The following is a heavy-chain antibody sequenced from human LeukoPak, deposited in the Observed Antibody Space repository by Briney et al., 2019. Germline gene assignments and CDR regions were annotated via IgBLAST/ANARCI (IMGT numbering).Heavy chain of an antibody. D-gene: IGHD6-13*01. J-gene: IGHJ5*02. Sequence: GGSLRLSCAASGFTFSSYSMNWVRQAPGKGLEWVSSISSSSSYIYYADSVKGRFTISRDNAKNSLYLQMNSLRAEDTAVYYCARDEVGQQLVPIHWFEPWYQGTLV. V-gene: IGHV3-21*01. CDR3: ARDEVGQQLVPIHWFEP. CDR2: ISSSSSYI. CDR1: GFTFSSYS.